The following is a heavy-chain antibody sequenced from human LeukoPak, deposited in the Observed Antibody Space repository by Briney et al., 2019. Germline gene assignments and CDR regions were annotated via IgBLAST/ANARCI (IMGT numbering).Heavy chain of an antibody. V-gene: IGHV4-59*01. CDR3: ARRYDSSGYYYY. CDR2: IYYSGST. D-gene: IGHD3-22*01. CDR1: VGSIISYY. Sequence: SETLSLTCTVSVGSIISYYWSCSLQPPGKGLQWIGYIYYSGSTNYNPSLNSRVTILVDTSKNQFSLKLSSVTAADTAVYYCARRYDSSGYYYYWGQGTLVTVSS. J-gene: IGHJ4*02.